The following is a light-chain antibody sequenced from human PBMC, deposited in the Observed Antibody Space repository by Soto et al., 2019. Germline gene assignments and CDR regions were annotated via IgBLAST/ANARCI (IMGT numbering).Light chain of an antibody. CDR2: EVR. J-gene: IGLJ2*01. CDR3: SSYARSNNLL. V-gene: IGLV2-8*01. Sequence: QSALTQPPSASGFPGQSVTISCTGTSSDVGGNDYVSWYQQHPGKAPKLMIHEVRKRPSGVPVRFSGSKSGSTASLTVSGLQAEDEADYYCSSYARSNNLLFGGGTKLTVL. CDR1: SSDVGGNDY.